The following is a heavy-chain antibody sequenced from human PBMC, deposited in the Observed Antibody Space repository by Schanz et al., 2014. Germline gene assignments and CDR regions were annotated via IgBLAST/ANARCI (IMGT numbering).Heavy chain of an antibody. CDR3: ARGGYSSGWYDRDIAHFDY. CDR1: GYTFTSYS. D-gene: IGHD6-19*01. CDR2: INPSGGST. J-gene: IGHJ4*02. V-gene: IGHV1-46*01. Sequence: QVQLVQSGAEVKKPGASVKVSCKASGYTFTSYSMHWVRQAPGQGLEWMGMINPSGGSTTYAQKFQGRVTMTRDTSTSTVYMELSSLRSEDTAVYYCARGGYSSGWYDRDIAHFDYWGQGTLVTVSS.